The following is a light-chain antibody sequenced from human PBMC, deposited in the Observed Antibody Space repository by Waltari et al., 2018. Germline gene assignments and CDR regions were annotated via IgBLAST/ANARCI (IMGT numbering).Light chain of an antibody. CDR2: AAS. CDR1: QSISGS. V-gene: IGKV1-39*01. Sequence: DIQMTQSPSSLSASVGDRVTITCRASQSISGSLHWYQQKLGKAPKLLFYAASSLQRGVPSRFSGSASGTYFTLTISSLQPEDFATYYCLQTYTTPLTFGGGTNVEIK. J-gene: IGKJ4*01. CDR3: LQTYTTPLT.